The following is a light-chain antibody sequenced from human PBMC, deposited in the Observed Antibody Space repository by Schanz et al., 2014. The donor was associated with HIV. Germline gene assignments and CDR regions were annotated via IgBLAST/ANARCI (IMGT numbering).Light chain of an antibody. V-gene: IGKV1-5*03. Sequence: DIQMTQSPSPLSASVGDRVTISCRASQYISSWLAWYQKKPGQAPKFLISRASTLEAGVSSRFSGSGSGTDFTLTITTLQPEDFATYYCQQYDTYPYTFGQGTTLDLK. CDR1: QYISSW. CDR2: RAS. J-gene: IGKJ2*01. CDR3: QQYDTYPYT.